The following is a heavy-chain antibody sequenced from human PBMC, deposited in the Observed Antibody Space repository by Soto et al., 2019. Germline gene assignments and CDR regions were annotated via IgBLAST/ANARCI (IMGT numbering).Heavy chain of an antibody. D-gene: IGHD4-17*01. CDR2: IIPKFGTT. J-gene: IGHJ4*02. CDR1: GGTFSTYG. V-gene: IGHV1-69*01. Sequence: VKVSCKASGGTFSTYGMNWVRLAPGQGLEWMGGIIPKFGTTNYAQKFQGRVTIIADESTNTAYMELNYLRSEDTAVYFCARELDPYYGGNSLSLDYWGQGTLVTVSS. CDR3: ARELDPYYGGNSLSLDY.